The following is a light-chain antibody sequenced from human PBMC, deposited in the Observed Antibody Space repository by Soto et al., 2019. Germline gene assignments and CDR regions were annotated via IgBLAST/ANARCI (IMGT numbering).Light chain of an antibody. CDR1: QSVSSSY. J-gene: IGKJ1*01. Sequence: EIVLTQSPGTLSLSPGERATLSCRASQSVSSSYLAWHQQTPGQAPRLLNYAASSTATGIPDRFSGSGSGTDFTLTISRLPSEDFALYYRQQYDCCPHTFGQGTKVDIK. V-gene: IGKV3-20*01. CDR3: QQYDCCPHT. CDR2: AAS.